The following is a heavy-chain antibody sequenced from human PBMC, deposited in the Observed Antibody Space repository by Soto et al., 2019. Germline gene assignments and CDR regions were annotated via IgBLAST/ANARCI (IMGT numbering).Heavy chain of an antibody. D-gene: IGHD1-26*01. CDR1: GGSITNYY. CDR2: IYYTGNT. Sequence: QVQLQESGPGLVKPSETLSLTCTVSGGSITNYYWSWIRQPPGKGLEWIGFIYYTGNTSYSPSLKSRLTILRDTSNDPFPRNPGSVTAGERAVYSCARGRGGGSGSYDSWGQGTLVTVSS. CDR3: ARGRGGGSGSYDS. V-gene: IGHV4-59*01. J-gene: IGHJ5*01.